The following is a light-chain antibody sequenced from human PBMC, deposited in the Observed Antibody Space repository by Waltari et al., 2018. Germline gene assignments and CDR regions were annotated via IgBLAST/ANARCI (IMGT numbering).Light chain of an antibody. V-gene: IGKV3-20*01. CDR1: QSVSRT. CDR3: QKYGTLPAT. Sequence: SCRASQSVSRTLAWYQQKPGQAPRLLIYDASTRDTGSPDRFSGSGFGTDFSLTISRLEPEDFAVYYCQKYGTLPATFGQGTTVEIK. CDR2: DAS. J-gene: IGKJ1*01.